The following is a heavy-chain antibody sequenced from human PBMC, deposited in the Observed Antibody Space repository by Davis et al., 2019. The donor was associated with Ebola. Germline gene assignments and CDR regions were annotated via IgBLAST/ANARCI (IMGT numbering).Heavy chain of an antibody. J-gene: IGHJ5*02. Sequence: GESLMTSCKCSGYSSTNYWIGWVRQMLGKGLEWMGIIYPGDSDIRYSPFFHGQVTISADKSISTAYLQWSSLKASDTAMYYCARITMVRGPSPWGQGTLVTVSS. V-gene: IGHV5-51*01. D-gene: IGHD3-10*01. CDR1: GYSSTNYW. CDR2: IYPGDSDI. CDR3: ARITMVRGPSP.